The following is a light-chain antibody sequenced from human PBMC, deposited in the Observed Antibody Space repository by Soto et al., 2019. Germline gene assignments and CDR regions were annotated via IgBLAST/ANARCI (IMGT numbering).Light chain of an antibody. CDR3: QQRSNWPPL. Sequence: EIVLTQSPATLSLYPGERATLSCRASQSVGSYLVWYQQKPGQAPRLLIHGASSRATGIPARFSGSGSGTDFTLTISSLGPEDFAVYYCQQRSNWPPLFGQGTRLEIK. CDR2: GAS. CDR1: QSVGSY. V-gene: IGKV3-11*01. J-gene: IGKJ5*01.